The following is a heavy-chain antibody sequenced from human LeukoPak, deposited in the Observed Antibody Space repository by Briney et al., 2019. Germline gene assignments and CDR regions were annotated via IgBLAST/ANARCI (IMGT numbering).Heavy chain of an antibody. CDR3: ARAMLYGSGSYFVYFDY. CDR2: INTGNGNT. V-gene: IGHV1-3*03. Sequence: GASVKVSCKASGYTFTSYAMHWVRQAPGQRLEWMGWINTGNGNTKYSQEFQGRVTITRDTSASTAYMELSSLRSEDMAVYYCARAMLYGSGSYFVYFDYWGQGTLVTVSS. CDR1: GYTFTSYA. D-gene: IGHD3-10*01. J-gene: IGHJ4*02.